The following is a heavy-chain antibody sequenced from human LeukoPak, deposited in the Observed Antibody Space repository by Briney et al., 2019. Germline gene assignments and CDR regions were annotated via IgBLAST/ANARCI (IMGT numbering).Heavy chain of an antibody. CDR3: ARGGPNKSGWTLDY. J-gene: IGHJ4*02. Sequence: ASVKVSRKASGYTFTNYAIHWVRQAPGQRLEWMGWFNSETGNTEFSQKFKGRVTITRDTFASTAYMELSSLRPEDTAVFFCARGGPNKSGWTLDYWGQGTLVTVSS. V-gene: IGHV1-3*01. CDR1: GYTFTNYA. CDR2: FNSETGNT. D-gene: IGHD6-25*01.